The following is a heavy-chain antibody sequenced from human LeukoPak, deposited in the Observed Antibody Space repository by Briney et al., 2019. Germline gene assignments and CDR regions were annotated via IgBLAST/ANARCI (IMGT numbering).Heavy chain of an antibody. D-gene: IGHD1-26*01. CDR2: INYSGTT. CDR3: ERLSIVGATSSYYMDV. V-gene: IGHV4-39*01. J-gene: IGHJ6*03. Sequence: PSETLSLTCSVSGDSFSSSSYYWGWIRQPPGKGLERIGSINYSGTTYYNPSLKSRVTISVDTSKNQFSPRLSPVTVADTAVYYCERLSIVGATSSYYMDVWGKGTTVTVSS. CDR1: GDSFSSSSYY.